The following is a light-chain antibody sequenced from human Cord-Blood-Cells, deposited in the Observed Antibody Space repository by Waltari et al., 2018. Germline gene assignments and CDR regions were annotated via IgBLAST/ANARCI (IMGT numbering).Light chain of an antibody. Sequence: QSVLTQPPSVPGAPGQRVTISCTGSSSNIGAGYDVHWYQQLPGTAPKLLIYGNSNRPSGFPDRVSGSKSGTSASLAITGLQAEDEADYYCRSYDSSLSGYVVGAGTKVAVL. CDR2: GNS. V-gene: IGLV1-40*01. CDR3: RSYDSSLSGYV. CDR1: SSNIGAGYD. J-gene: IGLJ1*01.